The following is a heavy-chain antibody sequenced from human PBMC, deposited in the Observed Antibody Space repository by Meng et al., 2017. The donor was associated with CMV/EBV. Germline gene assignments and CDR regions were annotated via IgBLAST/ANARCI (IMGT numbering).Heavy chain of an antibody. CDR3: YLPRDSSGYQFDY. CDR1: GYTFTDYY. CDR2: VDPEDGET. D-gene: IGHD3-22*01. V-gene: IGHV1-69-2*01. Sequence: ISCQVSGYTFTDYYMHWVQQAPGKGLEWMGLVDPEDGETIYAEKFQGRVTITADTSTDTAYMELSSLRSEDTAVYYCYLPRDSSGYQFDYWGQGTLVTVS. J-gene: IGHJ4*02.